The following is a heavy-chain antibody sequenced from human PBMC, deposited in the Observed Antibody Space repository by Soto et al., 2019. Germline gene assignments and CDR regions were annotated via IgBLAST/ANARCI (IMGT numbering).Heavy chain of an antibody. V-gene: IGHV1-69*13. CDR2: IIPIFGTA. D-gene: IGHD2-2*01. CDR1: GGTFSSYA. CDR3: AKSKNIVVVPAAMQGNYYYYYGMDV. J-gene: IGHJ6*02. Sequence: ASVKVSCKASGGTFSSYAISWVRQAPGQGLEWMGGIIPIFGTANYAQKFQGRVTITADESTSTAYMELSSLRSEDTAVYYCAKSKNIVVVPAAMQGNYYYYYGMDVWGQGTTVTVSS.